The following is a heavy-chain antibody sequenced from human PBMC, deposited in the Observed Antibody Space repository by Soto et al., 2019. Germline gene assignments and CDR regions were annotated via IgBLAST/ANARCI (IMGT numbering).Heavy chain of an antibody. CDR1: GFTFTSSA. CDR3: AADRIAYSSSWYEYYYYGMDV. CDR2: IVVGSGNT. V-gene: IGHV1-58*01. Sequence: QMQLVQSGPEVKKPGTSVKVSCKASGFTFTSSAVQWVRQARGQRLEWIGWIVVGSGNTNYAQKFQERVTITRYMSTSTAYMELSSLRSEDTAVYYCAADRIAYSSSWYEYYYYGMDVWGQGTTVTVSS. D-gene: IGHD6-13*01. J-gene: IGHJ6*02.